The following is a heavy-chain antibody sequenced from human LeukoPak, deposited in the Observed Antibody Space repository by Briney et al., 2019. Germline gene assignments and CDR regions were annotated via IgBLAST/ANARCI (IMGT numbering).Heavy chain of an antibody. V-gene: IGHV4-61*02. Sequence: PSETLSLTCTVSGGSISSGSYYWSWIRQPAGKGLEWIGRIYTSGSTSYNPSLKSRVTISVDTSKNQFSLKLSSVTAADTAVYYCARDQNILTGYYTNWGQGTLVTVSS. CDR2: IYTSGST. CDR1: GGSISSGSYY. D-gene: IGHD3-9*01. CDR3: ARDQNILTGYYTN. J-gene: IGHJ4*02.